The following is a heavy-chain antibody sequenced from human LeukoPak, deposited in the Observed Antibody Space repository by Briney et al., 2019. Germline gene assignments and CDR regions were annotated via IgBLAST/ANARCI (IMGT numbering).Heavy chain of an antibody. CDR1: GGSISSYY. V-gene: IGHV4-59*01. D-gene: IGHD5-12*01. CDR3: ARSSGYGEYFDY. Sequence: PSETLSLTCTVSGGSISSYYWSWIRQPPGKGLEWIGYIYYSGSTNYNPSLKSRVTISVDTPKNQFSLKLSSVTAADTAVYYCARSSGYGEYFDYWGQGMLVTVSS. CDR2: IYYSGST. J-gene: IGHJ4*02.